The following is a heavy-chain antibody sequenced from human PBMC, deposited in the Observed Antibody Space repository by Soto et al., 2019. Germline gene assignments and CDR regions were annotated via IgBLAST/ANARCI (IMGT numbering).Heavy chain of an antibody. Sequence: GGSLRLSCAASGFSFSSYWMSWFRQAPGKGLEWVADMNQDGGEKYYVDSVKGRFSISRDNAKTSLYLQMNSLRVEDTAVYYCARVDCSPSHCYNLYHGRDVWGQGTKGTGS. D-gene: IGHD2-15*01. CDR3: ARVDCSPSHCYNLYHGRDV. V-gene: IGHV3-7*04. CDR1: GFSFSSYW. CDR2: MNQDGGEK. J-gene: IGHJ6*02.